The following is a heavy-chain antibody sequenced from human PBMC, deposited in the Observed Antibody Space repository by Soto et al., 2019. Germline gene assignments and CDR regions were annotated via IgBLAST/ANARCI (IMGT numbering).Heavy chain of an antibody. CDR2: IYYSGST. J-gene: IGHJ6*02. V-gene: IGHV4-31*03. CDR1: GGSISSGGYY. Sequence: QVQLQESGPGLVKPSQTLSLTCTVSGGSISSGGYYWSWIRQHPGKGLEWMGNIYYSGSTYYNPSLTRRVTISVYTSKNQFSLKLSSVTAADTAVYYCARAERRASYYYYYGMDVRGQGTTVTVSS. CDR3: ARAERRASYYYYYGMDV.